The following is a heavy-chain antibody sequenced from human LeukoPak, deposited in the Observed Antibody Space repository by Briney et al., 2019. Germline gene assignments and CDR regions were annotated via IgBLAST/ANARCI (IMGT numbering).Heavy chain of an antibody. Sequence: SETLSLTCTVSGGSISSYYWSWIRQPPGKGLEWIGYIYYSGSTNYNPSLKSRVTISVDTCKNQFSLKLSSVTAADTAVYYCARQHIVVVTASESWFDPWGQGTLVTVSS. V-gene: IGHV4-59*01. CDR3: ARQHIVVVTASESWFDP. CDR2: IYYSGST. J-gene: IGHJ5*02. D-gene: IGHD2-21*02. CDR1: GGSISSYY.